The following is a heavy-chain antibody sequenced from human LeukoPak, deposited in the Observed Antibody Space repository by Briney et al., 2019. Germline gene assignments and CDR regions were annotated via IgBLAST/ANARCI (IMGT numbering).Heavy chain of an antibody. J-gene: IGHJ5*02. CDR3: ATDSYCSSTSCYNWFDP. D-gene: IGHD2-2*01. Sequence: GGSLRLSCAASGFTSSSYAMSWVRQAPGKGLEWVSAISGSGGSTYYADSVKGRFTISRDNSKNTLYLQMNSLRPEDTAVYYCATDSYCSSTSCYNWFDPWGQGTLVTVSS. V-gene: IGHV3-23*01. CDR1: GFTSSSYA. CDR2: ISGSGGST.